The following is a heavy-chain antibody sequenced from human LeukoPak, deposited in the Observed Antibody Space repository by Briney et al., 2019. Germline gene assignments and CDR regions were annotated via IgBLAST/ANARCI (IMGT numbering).Heavy chain of an antibody. D-gene: IGHD3-3*01. CDR1: GFSLSNARMG. Sequence: ESGPTLVNPTETLTLTCTVSGFSLSNARMGVSWIRQPPGKALEWLAHIFSNDEKSYSTSLKSRLTISKDTSKSQVVLTMTNMDPVDTATYYCARMGGTHYDFWSGYSAFDYWGQGTLVTVSS. J-gene: IGHJ4*02. V-gene: IGHV2-26*02. CDR2: IFSNDEK. CDR3: ARMGGTHYDFWSGYSAFDY.